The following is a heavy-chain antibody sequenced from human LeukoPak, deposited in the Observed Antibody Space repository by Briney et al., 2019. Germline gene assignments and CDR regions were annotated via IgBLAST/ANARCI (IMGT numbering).Heavy chain of an antibody. CDR1: GYTFTSHY. CDR3: AAPGASGFVGNFWGGPLDF. J-gene: IGHJ4*02. D-gene: IGHD3-3*01. Sequence: ASVKVSCRASGYTFTSHYMHWVRQAPGQGLEWMGVINPSVGSTSYPQKFQGRVTMSRDTSTSTVYMELSSLKSEDTAVYYCAAPGASGFVGNFWGGPLDFWGQGALVTVSS. CDR2: INPSVGST. V-gene: IGHV1-46*01.